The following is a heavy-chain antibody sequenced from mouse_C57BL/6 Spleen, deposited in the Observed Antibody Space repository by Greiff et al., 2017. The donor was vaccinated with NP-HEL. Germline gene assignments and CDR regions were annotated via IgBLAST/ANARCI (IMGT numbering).Heavy chain of an antibody. J-gene: IGHJ4*01. V-gene: IGHV1-84*01. D-gene: IGHD1-1*01. Sequence: QVQLQQSGPELVKPGASVKISCKASGYTFTDYYIHWVKQRPGQGLEWIGWIYPGSGNTKYTEKFKGKATLTVDTSSSTAYMQLSSLTSEDAVVYFCARGGGYYYSSYAMDYWGQGTSVTVSS. CDR2: IYPGSGNT. CDR1: GYTFTDYY. CDR3: ARGGGYYYSSYAMDY.